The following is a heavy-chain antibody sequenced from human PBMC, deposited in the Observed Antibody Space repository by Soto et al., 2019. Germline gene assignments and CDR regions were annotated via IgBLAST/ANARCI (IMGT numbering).Heavy chain of an antibody. V-gene: IGHV1-69*06. D-gene: IGHD3-16*01. CDR2: IIPIFGTA. CDR1: GCTCSSDA. Sequence: SAKVSCTASGCTCSSDAISLVRQAPGQGLEWMGGIIPIFGTANYAQKFQGGVTITADKSTSTAYVQWSSLKASDSAIYYWFRGGVTARTFDYWGQGILVTVSS. J-gene: IGHJ4*02. CDR3: FRGGVTARTFDY.